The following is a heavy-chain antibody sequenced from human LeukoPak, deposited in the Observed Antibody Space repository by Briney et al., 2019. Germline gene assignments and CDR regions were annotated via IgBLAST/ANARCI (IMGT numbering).Heavy chain of an antibody. D-gene: IGHD2-21*01. CDR2: IWYDGSNK. Sequence: PGRSLRLSCVASGSTFSTYGMHWVRQAPGKGLEWVAVIWYDGSNKSYGDSVKGRFTISRDNSKNTVYLQMNSLRAEDTAVYYCAKDRRRSGGDYYYYYMDVWGKGTTVTVSS. CDR1: GSTFSTYG. CDR3: AKDRRRSGGDYYYYYMDV. V-gene: IGHV3-33*06. J-gene: IGHJ6*03.